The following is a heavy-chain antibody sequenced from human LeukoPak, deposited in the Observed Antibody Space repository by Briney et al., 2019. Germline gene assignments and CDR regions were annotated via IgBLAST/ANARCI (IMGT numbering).Heavy chain of an antibody. D-gene: IGHD6-19*01. V-gene: IGHV1-46*01. CDR1: RYTFTSYY. CDR3: ASEIAVARRSLTY. Sequence: ASVKVSCKASRYTFTSYYMHWVRQAPGQGLEWMGIINPSGGSTSYAQKFQGRVTMTRDMSTSTVYMELSSLRSEDTAVYYCASEIAVARRSLTYWGQGTLVTVSS. J-gene: IGHJ4*02. CDR2: INPSGGST.